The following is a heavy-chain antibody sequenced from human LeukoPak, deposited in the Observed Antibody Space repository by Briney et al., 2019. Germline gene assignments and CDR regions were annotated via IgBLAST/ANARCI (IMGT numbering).Heavy chain of an antibody. CDR1: GGSFSNYY. Sequence: PSETLSLTCTVSGGSFSNYYWSWIRQPAGKGLEWIGRIYTNGSTNYNPSLKSRVTMSVDTSKNQFSLKLSSVTAADTAVYYCARLLPGIAAAGTGSDYWGQGTLVTVSS. CDR2: IYTNGST. D-gene: IGHD6-13*01. CDR3: ARLLPGIAAAGTGSDY. V-gene: IGHV4-4*07. J-gene: IGHJ4*02.